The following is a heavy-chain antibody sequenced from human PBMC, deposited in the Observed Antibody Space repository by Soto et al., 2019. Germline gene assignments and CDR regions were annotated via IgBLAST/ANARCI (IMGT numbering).Heavy chain of an antibody. CDR1: GYTFTNYG. Sequence: QVKLVQSGAEVKKPGASVKVSCKASGYTFTNYGISWVRQAPGQGPEWMGWISNYNGNTNYAQRFQGRVTMTTDTSTSTAYMELRSLKSDDTAVYYCARPLGGSGDFRFDPWGQGTQVTVSS. CDR2: ISNYNGNT. J-gene: IGHJ5*02. D-gene: IGHD3-3*01. CDR3: ARPLGGSGDFRFDP. V-gene: IGHV1-18*04.